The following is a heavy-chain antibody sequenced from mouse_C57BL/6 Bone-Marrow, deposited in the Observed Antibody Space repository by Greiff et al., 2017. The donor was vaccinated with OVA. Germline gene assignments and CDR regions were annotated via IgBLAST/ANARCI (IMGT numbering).Heavy chain of an antibody. CDR3: ARSNYYGSSPSWYFDV. V-gene: IGHV1-63*01. J-gene: IGHJ1*03. Sequence: QVQLQQSGAELVRPGTSVKMSCKASGYTFTNYWIGWAKQRPGHGLEWIGDIYPGGGYTNYNEKFKGKATLTADKSSSTAYMQFSSLTSEDSAIYYCARSNYYGSSPSWYFDVWGTGTTVTVSS. CDR2: IYPGGGYT. D-gene: IGHD1-1*01. CDR1: GYTFTNYW.